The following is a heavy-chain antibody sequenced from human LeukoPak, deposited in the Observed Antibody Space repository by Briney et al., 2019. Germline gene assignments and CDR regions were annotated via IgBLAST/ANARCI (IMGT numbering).Heavy chain of an antibody. CDR2: ISSSGSTI. D-gene: IGHD2-2*01. V-gene: IGHV3-48*03. J-gene: IGHJ5*02. CDR3: ARGDCSSTSCYPNWFDP. CDR1: GFTFSSYE. Sequence: GGSLRLSCAASGFTFSSYEMNWVRQAPGKGLEWVSYISSSGSTIYYADSVKGRFTISRDNAKNSLYLHMNSLRAEDTAVYYCARGDCSSTSCYPNWFDPWGQGTLVTVSS.